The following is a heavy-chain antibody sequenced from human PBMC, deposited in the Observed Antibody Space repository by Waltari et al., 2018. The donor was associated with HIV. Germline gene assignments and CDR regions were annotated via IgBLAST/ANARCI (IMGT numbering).Heavy chain of an antibody. Sequence: QVQLVESGGGVVQPGRSLRLSCAASGFTFSSYAMHWVRQAPGKGLEWVAVISYDGSNKYYADSVKGRFTISRDNSKNTLYLQMNSLRAEDTAVYYCARDRGSGWYYYYYYGMDVWGQGTTVTVSS. CDR3: ARDRGSGWYYYYYYGMDV. V-gene: IGHV3-30*04. D-gene: IGHD6-19*01. CDR2: ISYDGSNK. J-gene: IGHJ6*02. CDR1: GFTFSSYA.